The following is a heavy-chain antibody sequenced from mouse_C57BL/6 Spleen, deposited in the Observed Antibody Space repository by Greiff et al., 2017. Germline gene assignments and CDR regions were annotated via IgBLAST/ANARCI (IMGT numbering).Heavy chain of an antibody. D-gene: IGHD2-5*01. J-gene: IGHJ1*03. CDR3: ARRDSNWGYFDV. CDR2: FHPYNDDT. V-gene: IGHV1-47*01. CDR1: GYTFTTYP. Sequence: QVHVKQSGAELVKPGASVKMSCKASGYTFTTYPIEWMKQNHGKSLEWIGNFHPYNDDTKYNEKFKGKATLTVEKSSSTVYLELSRLTSDDSAVYYCARRDSNWGYFDVWGTGTTVTVSS.